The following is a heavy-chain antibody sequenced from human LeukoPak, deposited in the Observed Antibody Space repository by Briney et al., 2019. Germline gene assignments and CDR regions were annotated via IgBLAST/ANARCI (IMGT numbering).Heavy chain of an antibody. Sequence: PSETLSLTCTVSGGSISSYYWSWIRQPAGKGLEWIGRIYTSGSTNYNPSLKSRVTISVDTSKNQFSLKLSSVTAADTAVYYCARLHLVSSGWHPMADSWGQGTLVTVSS. V-gene: IGHV4-4*07. CDR3: ARLHLVSSGWHPMADS. J-gene: IGHJ4*02. CDR1: GGSISSYY. CDR2: IYTSGST. D-gene: IGHD6-19*01.